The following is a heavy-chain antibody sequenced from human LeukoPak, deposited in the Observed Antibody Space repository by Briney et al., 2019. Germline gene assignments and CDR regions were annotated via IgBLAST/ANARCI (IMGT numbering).Heavy chain of an antibody. J-gene: IGHJ4*02. V-gene: IGHV3-21*01. CDR3: ARAAMSYSSGQESGY. CDR2: ISSSSSYI. CDR1: GFTFSSYS. D-gene: IGHD6-19*01. Sequence: GGSLRLSCAASGFTFSSYSMNWVRQAPGKGLEWVSSISSSSSYIYYADSVKGRFTISRDNAENSLHLQMNSLRAEDTAVYYCARAAMSYSSGQESGYWDQGTLVTVSS.